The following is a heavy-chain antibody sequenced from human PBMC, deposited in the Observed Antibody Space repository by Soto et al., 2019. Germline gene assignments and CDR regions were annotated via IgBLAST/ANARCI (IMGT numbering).Heavy chain of an antibody. J-gene: IGHJ5*02. CDR1: GFTFSSYA. D-gene: IGHD3-22*01. V-gene: IGHV3-23*01. Sequence: LGGSLRLSCAASGFTFSSYAMRWVRQAPGKGLEWVSAISGSGGSTYYADSVKGRFTLPRDNSKNTLYLQMNSLRAEDTAVYYCAKEALGTMIVVVQNWFDPWGQGTLVTVSS. CDR3: AKEALGTMIVVVQNWFDP. CDR2: ISGSGGST.